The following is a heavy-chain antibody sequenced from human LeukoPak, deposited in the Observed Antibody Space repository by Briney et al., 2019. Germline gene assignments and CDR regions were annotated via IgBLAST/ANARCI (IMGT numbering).Heavy chain of an antibody. J-gene: IGHJ4*02. V-gene: IGHV3-48*03. CDR3: ARDEGYNYDSIDH. D-gene: IGHD3-22*01. CDR2: ISSSGSTI. Sequence: GGSLRLSCADAVVTFCSYEMNPVRQAPGKGLEWVSYISSSGSTIYYADSVKGRFTISRDNAKNSLYLQMNSLRAEDTAVYYCARDEGYNYDSIDHWGQGTLVTVSS. CDR1: VVTFCSYE.